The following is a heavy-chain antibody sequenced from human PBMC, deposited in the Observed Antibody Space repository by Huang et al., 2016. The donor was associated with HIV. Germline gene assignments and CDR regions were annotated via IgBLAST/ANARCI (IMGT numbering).Heavy chain of an antibody. CDR1: GFTFSSYG. CDR3: AKGGSAAAVLDF. D-gene: IGHD6-13*01. V-gene: IGHV3-30*18. J-gene: IGHJ4*02. Sequence: QVQLVESGGGVVQPGRSLRISCAASGFTFSSYGMHWVRQAPGKGSECGAVISYDAKTKYYADSVKGRFSISRDKSKTTVYLQLNSLRLEDTAVYYCAKGGSAAAVLDFWGQGTLVTVSS. CDR2: ISYDAKTK.